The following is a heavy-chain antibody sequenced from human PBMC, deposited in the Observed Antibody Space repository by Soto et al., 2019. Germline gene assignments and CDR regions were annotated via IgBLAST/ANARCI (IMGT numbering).Heavy chain of an antibody. CDR3: ARDKGGYNFGMSDWFAP. J-gene: IGHJ5*02. CDR2: ISAYNGNT. D-gene: IGHD5-12*01. CDR1: GYTFTSYG. Sequence: QVQLVQSGAEVKKPGASVKVSCKASGYTFTSYGISWVRQAPGQGLEWMGWISAYNGNTNYAQKLQGRVTMTTDTSXSRXYMELRSLRSDDTAVYSCARDKGGYNFGMSDWFAPWGQGTLVTVSS. V-gene: IGHV1-18*01.